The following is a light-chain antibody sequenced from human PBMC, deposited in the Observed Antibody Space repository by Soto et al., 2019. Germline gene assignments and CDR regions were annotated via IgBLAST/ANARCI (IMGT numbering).Light chain of an antibody. CDR1: QSVSSY. J-gene: IGKJ1*01. CDR2: DAS. V-gene: IGKV3-11*01. CDR3: QQRSNWPPT. Sequence: EIVLTQSPATLSLSPGERATLSCRVSQSVSSYLAWYQQKPGQAPRLLIYDASNRATGIPARFSGSGSGTDFTQTISSLEPEDFAVYYCQQRSNWPPTFSQGTKVEIK.